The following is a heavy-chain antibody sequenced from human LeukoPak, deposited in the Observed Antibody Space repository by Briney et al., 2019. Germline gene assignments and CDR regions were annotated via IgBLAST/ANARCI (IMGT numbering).Heavy chain of an antibody. D-gene: IGHD7-27*01. CDR1: GYTFTSYD. V-gene: IGHV1-8*01. J-gene: IGHJ3*02. CDR3: ARVRGGDSGEIDAFDI. CDR2: MNPNSGNT. Sequence: GASVKVSCKASGYTFTSYDINWVRQATGQGLEWMGWMNPNSGNTGYAQKFQGRVTMTRNTSISTAYIELSSLRSEDMAVYYCARVRGGDSGEIDAFDIWGQGTMVTVSS.